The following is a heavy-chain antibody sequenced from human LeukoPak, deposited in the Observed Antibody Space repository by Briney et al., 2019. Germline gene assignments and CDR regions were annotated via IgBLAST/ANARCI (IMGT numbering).Heavy chain of an antibody. V-gene: IGHV4-59*08. D-gene: IGHD5-18*01. CDR1: GGSISSYY. CDR2: INYSGST. J-gene: IGHJ4*02. Sequence: PSETLSLTCTVSGGSISSYYWSWIRQPPGKGLEWIGYINYSGSTNYNPSLKSRVTISVDTSKNQFSLRLSSVTAADTAVYYCARQWTQLWPFDYWGQGTLVTVSS. CDR3: ARQWTQLWPFDY.